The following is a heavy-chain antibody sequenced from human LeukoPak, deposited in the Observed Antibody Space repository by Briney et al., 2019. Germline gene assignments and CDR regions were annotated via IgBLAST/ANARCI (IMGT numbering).Heavy chain of an antibody. CDR1: GFTFSNYW. V-gene: IGHV3-7*01. CDR3: ARSRT. CDR2: IRQDGSEK. Sequence: GSLRLSCEGSGFTFSNYWMGWVRQAPGKGLQWVANIRQDGSEKYYVDSVKGRFTISRDNAKNSLYLQMNSLRAEDTAVYYCARSRTWGQGTLVTVSS. J-gene: IGHJ5*02.